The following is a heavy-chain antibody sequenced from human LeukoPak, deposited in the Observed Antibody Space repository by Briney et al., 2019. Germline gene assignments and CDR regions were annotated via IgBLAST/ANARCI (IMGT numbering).Heavy chain of an antibody. CDR3: ARVFYYDSSGYYWGREYYYYYGMDV. CDR1: GGSFSGYY. Sequence: SETLSLTCAVYGGSFSGYYWSWIRQPPGKGLEWIGEINHSGSTNYNPSLKSRVTISVDTFKNQFSLKLSSVTAADTAVYYCARVFYYDSSGYYWGREYYYYYGMDVWGQGTTVTVSS. D-gene: IGHD3-22*01. CDR2: INHSGST. J-gene: IGHJ6*02. V-gene: IGHV4-34*01.